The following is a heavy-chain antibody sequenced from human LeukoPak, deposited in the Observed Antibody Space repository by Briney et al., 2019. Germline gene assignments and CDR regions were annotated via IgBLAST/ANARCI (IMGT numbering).Heavy chain of an antibody. V-gene: IGHV5-51*01. Sequence: GESLKISCRTSGYDFANYWIAWVRQMPGRGLEWMGIIYPYDSDTRYSPSFQGQVTISADTSITPTYLQWSSLRASDTAIYYCARLGDQIGGSGSYGSEDYWGQGTLVTVSS. CDR1: GYDFANYW. J-gene: IGHJ4*02. CDR2: IYPYDSDT. D-gene: IGHD3-10*01. CDR3: ARLGDQIGGSGSYGSEDY.